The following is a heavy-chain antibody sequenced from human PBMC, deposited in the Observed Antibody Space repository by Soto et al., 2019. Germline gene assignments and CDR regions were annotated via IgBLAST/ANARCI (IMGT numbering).Heavy chain of an antibody. CDR3: ASSVEGNGRFLEWSEFDY. CDR1: GGSISSYY. J-gene: IGHJ4*02. CDR2: IYYSGST. Sequence: QVQLQESGPGLVKPSETLSLTCTVSGGSISSYYWSWIRQPPGKGLEWIGYIYYSGSTNYNPSLKSRVTISVDXXKXQXXLKLSSVTAADTAVYYCASSVEGNGRFLEWSEFDYWGQGTLVTVSS. V-gene: IGHV4-59*01. D-gene: IGHD3-3*01.